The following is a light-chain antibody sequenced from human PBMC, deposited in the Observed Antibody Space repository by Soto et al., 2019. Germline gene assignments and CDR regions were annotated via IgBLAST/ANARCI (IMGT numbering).Light chain of an antibody. V-gene: IGLV2-23*02. Sequence: QSALTQPASVSGSPGQSITISCTGSSSDVGPYNLVSWYQHHPGKAPKLMISEVVKRPSGVSNRFSGSKSGNTASLTISGLQAEDEADYYCCSYAGSSMFAFGGGTKLTVL. J-gene: IGLJ2*01. CDR2: EVV. CDR3: CSYAGSSMFA. CDR1: SSDVGPYNL.